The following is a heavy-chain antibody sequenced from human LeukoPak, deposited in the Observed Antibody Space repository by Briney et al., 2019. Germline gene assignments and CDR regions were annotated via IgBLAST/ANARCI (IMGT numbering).Heavy chain of an antibody. J-gene: IGHJ4*02. Sequence: ASVKVSCKASGYSFTRNAVSWVRQAPGQGLEWMGWISAYSGNTDYAQKFQGRVTVTRDTSISTAYMELSRLRSDDTAVYYCARAGSVVLYGSGSYYRPFDYWGQGTLVTVSS. CDR3: ARAGSVVLYGSGSYYRPFDY. CDR2: ISAYSGNT. D-gene: IGHD3-10*01. CDR1: GYSFTRNA. V-gene: IGHV1-18*01.